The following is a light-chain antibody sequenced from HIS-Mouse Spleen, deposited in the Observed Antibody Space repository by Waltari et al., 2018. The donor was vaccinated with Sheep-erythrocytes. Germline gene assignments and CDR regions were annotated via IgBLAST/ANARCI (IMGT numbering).Light chain of an antibody. Sequence: QSALTQPRSVSGSPGQSVTISCTGTSSDVGGYNYVSWYQQHPGKAPKLMIYDVSKRPAGGPDRFSGSESGTSASLAISGLQSEDEADYYCAAWDDSLNGVVFGGGTKLTVL. CDR1: SSDVGGYNY. J-gene: IGLJ2*01. CDR2: DVS. V-gene: IGLV2-11*01. CDR3: AAWDDSLNGVV.